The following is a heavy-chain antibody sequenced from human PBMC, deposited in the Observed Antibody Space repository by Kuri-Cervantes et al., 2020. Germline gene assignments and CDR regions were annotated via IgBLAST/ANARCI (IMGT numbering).Heavy chain of an antibody. CDR2: IRLDDGNT. CDR3: ARATAGWFDP. J-gene: IGHJ5*02. V-gene: IGHV3-23*01. D-gene: IGHD3-10*01. CDR1: AFTFSSYW. Sequence: GESLKISCAASAFTFSSYWMTWVRQVPGKGLEWVSSIRLDDGNTFYADSVKGRFTISRDNSKNTLYLQMNSMRAGDTAVYYCARATAGWFDPWGQGTLVTVSS.